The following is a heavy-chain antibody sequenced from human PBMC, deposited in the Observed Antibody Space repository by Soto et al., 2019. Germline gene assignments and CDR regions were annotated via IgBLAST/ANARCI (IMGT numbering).Heavy chain of an antibody. Sequence: EVQLVESGGDLVQPGGSLRLSCAASEFAFSTYWMSWVRQAPGKGLEWVATIRQDGIEKHYVDSVKGRFTISRDNAKNSLFLQMDGLRAEDTAVYYCVRGCGSALCPYFFDVWGKGTTVTVSS. CDR2: IRQDGIEK. J-gene: IGHJ6*03. D-gene: IGHD2-21*01. CDR3: VRGCGSALCPYFFDV. CDR1: EFAFSTYW. V-gene: IGHV3-7*01.